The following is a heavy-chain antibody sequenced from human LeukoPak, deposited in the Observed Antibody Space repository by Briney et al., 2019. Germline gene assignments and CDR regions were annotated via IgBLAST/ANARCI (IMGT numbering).Heavy chain of an antibody. Sequence: GGSLRLSCAASGFLFSSYAMNWVRQAPGKGLEWVSTIRGSGGSRYYADSVKGRFTISRDNSKNTLYLQMNSLRAEDTAVYYCARDRHSSGYIFDYWGQGALVTVSS. D-gene: IGHD3-22*01. CDR2: IRGSGGSR. J-gene: IGHJ4*02. CDR3: ARDRHSSGYIFDY. CDR1: GFLFSSYA. V-gene: IGHV3-23*01.